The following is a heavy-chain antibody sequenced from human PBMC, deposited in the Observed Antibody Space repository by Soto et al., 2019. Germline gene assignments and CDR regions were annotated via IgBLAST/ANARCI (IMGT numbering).Heavy chain of an antibody. CDR1: GFPFSIYS. D-gene: IGHD6-19*01. CDR3: ARSVEGHFDY. V-gene: IGHV3-48*02. Sequence: EVQLVESGGGLVQPGGSLRLTCVASGFPFSIYSMNWVRQAPGKGLEWSSYITSDTNTIKYADSVKGRFTISRDNAKNLVYLQMNSLRDGDTAVYFCARSVEGHFDYWGQGTVVTVPS. CDR2: ITSDTNTI. J-gene: IGHJ4*02.